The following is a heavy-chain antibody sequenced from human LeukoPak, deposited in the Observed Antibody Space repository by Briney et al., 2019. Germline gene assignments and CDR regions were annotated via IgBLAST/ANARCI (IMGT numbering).Heavy chain of an antibody. V-gene: IGHV3-23*01. Sequence: GGSLRLSCAASGFTFSSYAMSWVRQAPGKGLEWVSAISGSGGSTYYADSVKGRFTISRDNAKNSLYLQMISLRAEDTAVYYCARGGAPYCSSTSCYEDRFDPWGQGTLVTVSS. CDR1: GFTFSSYA. CDR2: ISGSGGST. CDR3: ARGGAPYCSSTSCYEDRFDP. D-gene: IGHD2-2*01. J-gene: IGHJ5*02.